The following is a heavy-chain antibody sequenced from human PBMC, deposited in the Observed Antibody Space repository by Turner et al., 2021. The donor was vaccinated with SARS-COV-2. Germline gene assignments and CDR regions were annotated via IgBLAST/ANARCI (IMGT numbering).Heavy chain of an antibody. CDR1: GVTVSSNY. D-gene: IGHD5-18*01. J-gene: IGHJ4*02. CDR3: ARVGSYGRRDVDY. CDR2: IYSGGST. V-gene: IGHV3-53*01. Sequence: EVQLVESGGGLIQPGGSLRLSCAASGVTVSSNYMSWVRQAPGKGLEWVSVIYSGGSTYYADSVKGRFTISRDNSKNTLYLQMNSLRAEDTAVYYCARVGSYGRRDVDYWGQGTLVTVSS.